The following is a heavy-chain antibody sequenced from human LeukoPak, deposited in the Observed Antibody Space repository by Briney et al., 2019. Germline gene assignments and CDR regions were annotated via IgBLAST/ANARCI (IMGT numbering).Heavy chain of an antibody. V-gene: IGHV3-7*01. J-gene: IGHJ6*02. Sequence: GGSLRLSCAASGFTFSNYWMSWVRQAPGKGLEWVAHIKPDGSEKNYVDSVKGRFTLFRDDAKNSVYLQMNSLRVEDTAVYYCAIPPLSGTGSSRPLAGMDVWGQGTTVTVSS. D-gene: IGHD3-10*01. CDR1: GFTFSNYW. CDR3: AIPPLSGTGSSRPLAGMDV. CDR2: IKPDGSEK.